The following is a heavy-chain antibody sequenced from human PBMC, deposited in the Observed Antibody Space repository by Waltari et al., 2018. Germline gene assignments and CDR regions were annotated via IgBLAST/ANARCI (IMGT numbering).Heavy chain of an antibody. CDR2: INHSGST. CDR3: ARGRLAYAIWHGDTSFDY. CDR1: GGSFSGYS. J-gene: IGHJ4*02. Sequence: QVQLQQSGAGLLKPSETLSLPCAVYGGSFSGYSWSWIRQPPGKGLGWIGEINHSGSTNYNPSLKSRVTISVDTSKNQFSLKLSSVTAADTAVYYCARGRLAYAIWHGDTSFDYWGQGTLVTVSS. D-gene: IGHD2-8*01. V-gene: IGHV4-34*01.